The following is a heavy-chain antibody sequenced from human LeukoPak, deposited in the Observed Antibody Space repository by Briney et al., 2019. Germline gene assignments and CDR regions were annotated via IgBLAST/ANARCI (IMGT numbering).Heavy chain of an antibody. CDR2: IYTSGST. D-gene: IGHD3-10*01. V-gene: IGHV4-61*02. J-gene: IGHJ4*02. Sequence: SSQTLSLTCTVSGGSISSGSYYWGWLRQPAGKGLEWIVRIYTSGSTYYNPAIKSRVTISVDTSKNQFSLKLSSVTAADPAVYYCAREFQVLWFGELSFYFDYWGQGTLVTVSS. CDR1: GGSISSGSYY. CDR3: AREFQVLWFGELSFYFDY.